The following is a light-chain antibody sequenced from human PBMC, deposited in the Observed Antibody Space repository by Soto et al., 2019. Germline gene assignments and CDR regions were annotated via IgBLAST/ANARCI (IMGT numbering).Light chain of an antibody. CDR1: QSVSSN. V-gene: IGKV3-20*01. CDR2: GAS. CDR3: QQYGSSALT. Sequence: EMVMKQSPPPLSVSPGERATLSCRASQSVSSNLAWYQQKPGQAPRLLIYGASSRATGIPDRFSGSGSGTDFTLTISRLEPEDFAVYYCQQYGSSALTSGGGTKVDIK. J-gene: IGKJ4*01.